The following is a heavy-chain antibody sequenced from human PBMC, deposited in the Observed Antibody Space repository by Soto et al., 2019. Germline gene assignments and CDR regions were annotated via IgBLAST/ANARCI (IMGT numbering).Heavy chain of an antibody. D-gene: IGHD3-10*01. V-gene: IGHV4-39*01. J-gene: IGHJ4*02. Sequence: QLQLQESGPGLVKPSETLSLTCSVSDGSFSSSYYWGWLLQAPGKVLEWLGNIDYSGNTYYNPSLKSRFAMSVDTSKNQFSLTLTSVTAADTAVYYCARYFLRGRFFDSWGQGTLVTVSS. CDR2: IDYSGNT. CDR3: ARYFLRGRFFDS. CDR1: DGSFSSSYY.